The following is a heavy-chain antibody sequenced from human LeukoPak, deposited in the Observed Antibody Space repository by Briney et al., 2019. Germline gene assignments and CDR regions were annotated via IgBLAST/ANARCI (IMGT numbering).Heavy chain of an antibody. CDR3: ARDPNYCSSTSCTRYYGMDV. CDR2: ISYDGSNK. Sequence: GRSLRLSCAASGFTFSSYAMHWVRQAPGKGLEWVAVISYDGSNKYYADSVKGRFTISRDNSKNTLYLQMNSLRAEGTAVYYCARDPNYCSSTSCTRYYGMDVWGQGTTVTVSS. D-gene: IGHD2-2*01. J-gene: IGHJ6*02. CDR1: GFTFSSYA. V-gene: IGHV3-30*04.